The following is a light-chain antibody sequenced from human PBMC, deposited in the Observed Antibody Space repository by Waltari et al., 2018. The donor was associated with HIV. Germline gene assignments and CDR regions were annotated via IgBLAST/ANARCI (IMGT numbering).Light chain of an antibody. Sequence: EIVLTQSPATLSLSPGERATLSCGASQTVSREVLAWYQQKPGLAPSLLIYDASNRATGIPDRFSGSGSGTDFTLTISRLEPEDFAVYYCQQYGSSPRTFGQGTKVEIK. V-gene: IGKV3D-20*01. CDR2: DAS. J-gene: IGKJ1*01. CDR3: QQYGSSPRT. CDR1: QTVSREV.